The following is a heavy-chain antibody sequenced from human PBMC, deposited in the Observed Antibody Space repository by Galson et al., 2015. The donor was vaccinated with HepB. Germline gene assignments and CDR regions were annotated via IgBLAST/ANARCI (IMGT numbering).Heavy chain of an antibody. CDR1: GFTFSSYS. CDR2: ISSSSSYI. CDR3: AKCRTGVRYYFDY. V-gene: IGHV3-21*01. D-gene: IGHD3/OR15-3a*01. Sequence: SLRLSCAASGFTFSSYSMNWVRQAPGKGLEWVSSISSSSSYIYYADSVKGRFTISRDNAKNSLYLQMNSLRAEDTAVYYCAKCRTGVRYYFDYWGQGTLVTVSS. J-gene: IGHJ4*02.